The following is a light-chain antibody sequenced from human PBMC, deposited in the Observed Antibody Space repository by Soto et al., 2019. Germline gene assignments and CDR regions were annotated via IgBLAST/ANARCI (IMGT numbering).Light chain of an antibody. J-gene: IGLJ3*02. CDR3: SSYTSSSTFWV. Sequence: QSALTQPASVSGSPGQSITISCTGTSSDVGGYNYVSWYQQHPGKAPKLMIYDVSNRPSGVSNRFSGSKSGNTASLTISGLQAEDEEDYYCSSYTSSSTFWVFGGGTKLTVL. CDR2: DVS. CDR1: SSDVGGYNY. V-gene: IGLV2-14*01.